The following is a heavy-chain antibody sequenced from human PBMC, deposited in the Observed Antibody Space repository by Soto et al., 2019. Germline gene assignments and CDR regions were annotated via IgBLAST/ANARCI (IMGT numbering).Heavy chain of an antibody. D-gene: IGHD4-17*01. CDR1: GYTFTSYA. CDR3: ALTVTTNSYYFDY. Sequence: QVQLVQSGAEVKKPGASVKVSCKASGYTFTSYAMHWVRQASGQRLEWMGWINAGNGNTKYSQKFQGRVTITRDTSASTAYMELSSLRSEDTAAYYCALTVTTNSYYFDYWGQGTLVTVSS. V-gene: IGHV1-3*01. J-gene: IGHJ4*02. CDR2: INAGNGNT.